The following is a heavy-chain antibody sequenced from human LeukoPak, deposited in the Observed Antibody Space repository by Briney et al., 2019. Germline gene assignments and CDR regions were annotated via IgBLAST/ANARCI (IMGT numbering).Heavy chain of an antibody. J-gene: IGHJ4*02. Sequence: GGSLRLSCTASGFSLGTNAMHWVRQAPGKGLEWVAVTSYDGIHEYYADSVKGRFTISRDTAKNTLYLQMNSLRPEDSAVYYCARDNTYGSGTKDWGQGTLVTVSS. D-gene: IGHD3-10*01. CDR1: GFSLGTNA. CDR3: ARDNTYGSGTKD. CDR2: TSYDGIHE. V-gene: IGHV3-30-3*01.